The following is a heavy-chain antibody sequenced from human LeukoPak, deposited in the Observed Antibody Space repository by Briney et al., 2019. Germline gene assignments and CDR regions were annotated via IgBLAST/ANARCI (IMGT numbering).Heavy chain of an antibody. CDR1: GGSISSGGYY. CDR3: ASSGRAAGPYGMDV. Sequence: SETLYLTCTVSGGSISSGGYYWSWIRQHPGKGLEWIGYIYYSGSTYYNPSLKSRVTISVDTSKNQFSLKLSSVTAADTAVYYCASSGRAAGPYGMDVWGQGTTVTVSS. V-gene: IGHV4-31*03. J-gene: IGHJ6*02. D-gene: IGHD6-13*01. CDR2: IYYSGST.